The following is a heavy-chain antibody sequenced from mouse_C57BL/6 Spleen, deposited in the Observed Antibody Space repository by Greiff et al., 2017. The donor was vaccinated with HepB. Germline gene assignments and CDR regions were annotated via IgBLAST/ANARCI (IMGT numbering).Heavy chain of an antibody. CDR1: GYSITSGYD. D-gene: IGHD2-1*01. V-gene: IGHV3-1*01. CDR3: ARDYYGGGFDY. CDR2: ISYSGST. Sequence: EVKLVESGPGMVKPSQSLSLTCTVTGYSITSGYDWHWIRHFPGNKLEWMGYISYSGSTNYNPSLKSRISITHDTSKNHFFLKLNSVTTEDTATYYCARDYYGGGFDYWGQGTTLTVSS. J-gene: IGHJ2*01.